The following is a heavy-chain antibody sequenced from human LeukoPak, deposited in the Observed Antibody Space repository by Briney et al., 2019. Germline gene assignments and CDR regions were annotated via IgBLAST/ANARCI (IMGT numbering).Heavy chain of an antibody. CDR2: IIPIFGTA. CDR3: ALSSGGSCYSY. V-gene: IGHV1-69*05. D-gene: IGHD2-15*01. CDR1: GGTFNNYT. J-gene: IGHJ4*02. Sequence: GASVKVSCKASGGTFNNYTISWVRQAPGQGLEWMGGIIPIFGTANYAQKFQGRVTITRNTSISTAYMELSSLRSEDTAVYYCALSSGGSCYSYWGQGTLVTVSS.